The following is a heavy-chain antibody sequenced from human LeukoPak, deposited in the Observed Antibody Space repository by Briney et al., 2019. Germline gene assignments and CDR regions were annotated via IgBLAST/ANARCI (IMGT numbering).Heavy chain of an antibody. D-gene: IGHD2/OR15-2a*01. CDR2: ISSSGSTI. CDR3: AREQRGIAFDI. J-gene: IGHJ3*02. Sequence: PSGGSLRLSCAASGFTFSSYEMNWVRQAPGKGLEWVSYISSSGSTIYYADSVKGRFTISRDNAKNSPYLQMNSLRAEDTAVYYCAREQRGIAFDIWGQGTMVTVSS. CDR1: GFTFSSYE. V-gene: IGHV3-48*03.